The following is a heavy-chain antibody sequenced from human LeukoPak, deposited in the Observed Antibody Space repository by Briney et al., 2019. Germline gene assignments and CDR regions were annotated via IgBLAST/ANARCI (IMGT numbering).Heavy chain of an antibody. Sequence: GGSLRLSCAASGFTFSDYYMSWIRQAPGKGLEWVSYISSGGSTIYYADSVKGRFTISRDNAKNSLYLQMNSLRAEDTAVYYCARMNDYGDYLGVDYWGQGTLVTVSS. CDR3: ARMNDYGDYLGVDY. D-gene: IGHD4-17*01. V-gene: IGHV3-11*04. CDR1: GFTFSDYY. J-gene: IGHJ4*02. CDR2: ISSGGSTI.